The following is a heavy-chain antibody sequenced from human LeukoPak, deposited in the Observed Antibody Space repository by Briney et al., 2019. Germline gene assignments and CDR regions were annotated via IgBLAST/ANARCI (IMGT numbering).Heavy chain of an antibody. CDR1: GFTFSSYH. CDR2: ISESGDTT. V-gene: IGHV3-23*01. Sequence: GGSLRLSCAASGFTFSSYHMTWVRQAPGKGLEWVASISESGDTTYYLDSVKGRFIISRDNSKNTLYLQIRALRAEDTAVYYCANYGSGSCPRNHSGYWGQGTQVTVSS. CDR3: ANYGSGSCPRNHSGY. D-gene: IGHD3-10*01. J-gene: IGHJ4*02.